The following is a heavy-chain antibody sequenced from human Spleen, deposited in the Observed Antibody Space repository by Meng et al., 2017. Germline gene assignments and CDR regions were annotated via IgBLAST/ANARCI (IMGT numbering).Heavy chain of an antibody. Sequence: LQRSGPGLARPSETLSLTCTVSGGSVSSGSYYWSWIRQPPGKGLEWIGYIYYSGSTNYNPSLKSRVTISVDTSKNQFSLKLSSVTAADTAVYYCARNDFWSGYFDYWGQGTLVTVSS. CDR1: GGSVSSGSYY. CDR2: IYYSGST. D-gene: IGHD3-3*01. J-gene: IGHJ4*02. V-gene: IGHV4-61*01. CDR3: ARNDFWSGYFDY.